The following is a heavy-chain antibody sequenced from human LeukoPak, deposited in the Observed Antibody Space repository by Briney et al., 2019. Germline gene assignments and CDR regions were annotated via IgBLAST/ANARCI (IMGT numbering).Heavy chain of an antibody. J-gene: IGHJ4*02. Sequence: PSETLSLTCTVSGVSISSSTYFWGWIRQPPGKGLEWIGTISYGGSTYYNPSLKSRVTLSVDSSKSQFSLKLSSVTAADTAVYYCARSPPGYDRLDYWGQGTLVTVSS. D-gene: IGHD5-12*01. CDR3: ARSPPGYDRLDY. CDR1: GVSISSSTYF. CDR2: ISYGGST. V-gene: IGHV4-39*07.